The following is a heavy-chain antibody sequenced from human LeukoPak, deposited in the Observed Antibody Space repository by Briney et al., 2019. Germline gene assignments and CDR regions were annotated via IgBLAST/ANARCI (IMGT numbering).Heavy chain of an antibody. D-gene: IGHD6-19*01. Sequence: SETLSLTCAVYGGSFSGYYWRWIRQPPGKGLEWIGEINHSGSTNYNPSLKSRVTISVDTSKNQFSLKLSSVPAADTAVYYCARGSDSSGWGYWYFDLWGRGTLVTVSS. V-gene: IGHV4-34*01. CDR2: INHSGST. J-gene: IGHJ2*01. CDR1: GGSFSGYY. CDR3: ARGSDSSGWGYWYFDL.